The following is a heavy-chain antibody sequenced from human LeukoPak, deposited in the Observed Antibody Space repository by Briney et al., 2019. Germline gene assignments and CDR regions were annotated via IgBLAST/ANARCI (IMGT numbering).Heavy chain of an antibody. D-gene: IGHD5-18*01. J-gene: IGHJ5*02. Sequence: ASVKVSCKASGYTFTSYAMHWVRQAPGQRLEWMGWINAGNGNTKYSQKFQGRVTVTRDTSASTAYMELSSLRSEDTAVYYCARCGYSDGWSCDHWGQGTLVTVSS. CDR2: INAGNGNT. V-gene: IGHV1-3*01. CDR1: GYTFTSYA. CDR3: ARCGYSDGWSCDH.